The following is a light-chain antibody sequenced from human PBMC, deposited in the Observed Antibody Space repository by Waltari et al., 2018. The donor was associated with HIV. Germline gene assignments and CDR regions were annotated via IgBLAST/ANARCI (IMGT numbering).Light chain of an antibody. CDR2: QDN. CDR3: QAWDSSTPWV. V-gene: IGLV3-1*01. Sequence: SYELTQPPSVSVSSGQTASITCSGAKLGDKYACWYQQKQGQSPVLVIDQDNKRPSGIPERFSSSNSGNTATLTISGTQAMYEADYYCQAWDSSTPWVFGGGTKLTVL. J-gene: IGLJ3*02. CDR1: KLGDKY.